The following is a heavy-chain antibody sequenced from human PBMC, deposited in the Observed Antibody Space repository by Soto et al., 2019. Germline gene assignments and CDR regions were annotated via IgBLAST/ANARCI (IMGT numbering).Heavy chain of an antibody. Sequence: QLQLQESGPGLVKPSETLSLTCTVSGGSISSDSYYWGWIRQPPGKGLEWIGSIYYSGNTYYNPSLKSRVTISVDTSKSHFSLKLSSVTAADTAVYYCARHEGAFRFGGYGMDVWGQGTTVTVSS. CDR2: IYYSGNT. V-gene: IGHV4-39*01. CDR1: GGSISSDSYY. D-gene: IGHD3-10*01. CDR3: ARHEGAFRFGGYGMDV. J-gene: IGHJ6*02.